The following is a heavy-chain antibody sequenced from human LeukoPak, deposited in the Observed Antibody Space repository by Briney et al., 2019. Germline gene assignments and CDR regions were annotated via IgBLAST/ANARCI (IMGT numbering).Heavy chain of an antibody. CDR3: ASSFDCSSTSCPPGGY. CDR2: INHSGST. J-gene: IGHJ4*02. D-gene: IGHD2-2*01. Sequence: SETLSLTCAVYGGSFSGYYWSWIRQPPGKGLEWIGEINHSGSTNYNPSLKSRVTISVDTSKKQFSLKLSSVTAADTAVYYCASSFDCSSTSCPPGGYWGQGTLVTVSS. V-gene: IGHV4-34*01. CDR1: GGSFSGYY.